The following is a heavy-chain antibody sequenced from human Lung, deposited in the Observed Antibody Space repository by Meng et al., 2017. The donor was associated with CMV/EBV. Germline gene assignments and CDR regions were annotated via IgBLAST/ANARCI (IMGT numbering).Heavy chain of an antibody. J-gene: IGHJ6*02. CDR3: ARATGYCSSTSCYTTFYYYYGMDV. CDR2: IYYSGST. V-gene: IGHV4-39*07. Sequence: LXXTVSGGSISSSSYYWGWIRQPPGKGLEWIGSIYYSGSTYYNPSLKSRVTISVDTSKNQFSLKLSSVTAADTAVYYCARATGYCSSTSCYTTFYYYYGMDVXGQGXTLTVSS. D-gene: IGHD2-2*02. CDR1: GGSISSSSYY.